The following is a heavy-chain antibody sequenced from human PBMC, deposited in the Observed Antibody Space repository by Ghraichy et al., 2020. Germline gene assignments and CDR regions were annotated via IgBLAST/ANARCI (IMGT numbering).Heavy chain of an antibody. Sequence: SETLSLTCAVSGGSISSGGYSWSWIRQPPGKGLEWIGYIYHSGSTYYNPSLKSRVTISVDRSKNQFSLKLSSVTAADTAVYYCAREGTAYYDFWSGIRGGAFDIWGQGTMVTVSS. CDR2: IYHSGST. D-gene: IGHD3-3*01. CDR1: GGSISSGGYS. J-gene: IGHJ3*02. CDR3: AREGTAYYDFWSGIRGGAFDI. V-gene: IGHV4-30-2*01.